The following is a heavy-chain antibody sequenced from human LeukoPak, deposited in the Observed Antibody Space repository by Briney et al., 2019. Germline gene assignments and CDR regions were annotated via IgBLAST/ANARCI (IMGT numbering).Heavy chain of an antibody. CDR3: ARLPTGYPNWFDT. CDR2: IHYTGST. V-gene: IGHV4-39*01. Sequence: PSETLSLTCAVSGGSISSISSNNWAWIRQPPGKGLELIAAIHYTGSTYYNPSFMSRVTISVDTSKNQFSLKLNSLTTTDTAVYYCARLPTGYPNWFDTWGQGILVTVSS. CDR1: GGSISSISSNN. D-gene: IGHD5-18*01. J-gene: IGHJ5*02.